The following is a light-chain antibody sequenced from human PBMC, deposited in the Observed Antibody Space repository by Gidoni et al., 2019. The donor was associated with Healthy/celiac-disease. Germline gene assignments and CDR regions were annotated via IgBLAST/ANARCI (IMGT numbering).Light chain of an antibody. Sequence: DIQPTKSPSSLSASVGDRVTITCRASQSISSYLNWYQQKPGKAPKLLIYAASSLQSGVPSRFSGSGSGTDFTLTISSLQPEDFATYYCQQSYSTPRTFGQGTKVEIK. CDR1: QSISSY. CDR2: AAS. CDR3: QQSYSTPRT. J-gene: IGKJ1*01. V-gene: IGKV1-39*01.